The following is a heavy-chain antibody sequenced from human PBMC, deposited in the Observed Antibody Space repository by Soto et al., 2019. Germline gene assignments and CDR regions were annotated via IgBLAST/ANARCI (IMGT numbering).Heavy chain of an antibody. V-gene: IGHV4-59*08. Sequence: SETVSLTCTVSGGCISSYYWSWIRQPPGKGLEWIGYIYYSGSTNYNPSLKSRVTISVDTSKNQFSLKLSSVTAADTAVYYCARHDLYCSGGSCYLYYFDYWGQGTLVTVSS. J-gene: IGHJ4*02. D-gene: IGHD2-15*01. CDR1: GGCISSYY. CDR3: ARHDLYCSGGSCYLYYFDY. CDR2: IYYSGST.